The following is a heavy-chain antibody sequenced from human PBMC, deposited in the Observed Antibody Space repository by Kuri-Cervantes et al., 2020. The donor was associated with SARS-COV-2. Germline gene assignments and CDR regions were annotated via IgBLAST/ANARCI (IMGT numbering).Heavy chain of an antibody. CDR2: IYSGGTT. V-gene: IGHV4-31*03. CDR1: GGSIRSDGYY. CDR3: ARSYYDSRVYVFFDY. J-gene: IGHJ4*01. D-gene: IGHD3-22*01. Sequence: LRLSCTVPGGSIRSDGYYWSWIRQRTGKGLEWIGYIYSGGTTYYSPSLKSRLTISMDTSKNHFSLKLGAVTAADTAMYYGARSYYDSRVYVFFDYWGQGNPVTVSS.